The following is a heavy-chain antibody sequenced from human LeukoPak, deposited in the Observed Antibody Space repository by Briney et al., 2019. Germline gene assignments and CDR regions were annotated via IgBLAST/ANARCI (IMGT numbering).Heavy chain of an antibody. D-gene: IGHD2-2*02. CDR3: ARLYRHMDV. Sequence: SETLSLTCTVSGGSISSSSYYWGWIRQPPGKGLEWMGSIYYSGSTYYNPSLKSRVTISVDTSKNQFSLKLSSVTAADTAVYYCARLYRHMDVWGKGTTVTISS. V-gene: IGHV4-39*01. J-gene: IGHJ6*03. CDR2: IYYSGST. CDR1: GGSISSSSYY.